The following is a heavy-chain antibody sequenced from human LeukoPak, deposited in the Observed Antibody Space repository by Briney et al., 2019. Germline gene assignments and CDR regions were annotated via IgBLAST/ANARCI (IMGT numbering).Heavy chain of an antibody. D-gene: IGHD1-26*01. Sequence: DPGGPLRLSCAASGFTFSSYAMNWVRQAPGKGLEWVSAVRGSDAGTSYADSVKGRFTISRDNSKNTLYLQMNSLRAEDTAVYYCAKNRGGSYYSGSDYWGQGTLVTVSS. CDR2: VRGSDAGT. J-gene: IGHJ4*02. V-gene: IGHV3-23*01. CDR3: AKNRGGSYYSGSDY. CDR1: GFTFSSYA.